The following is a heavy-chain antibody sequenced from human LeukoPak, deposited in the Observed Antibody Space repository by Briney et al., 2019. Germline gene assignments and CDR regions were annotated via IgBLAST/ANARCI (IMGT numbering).Heavy chain of an antibody. Sequence: GGSLRLSCAASGFTFSSYSMNWVRQAPGKGLEWVSSISSSSSYIYYADSVKGRFTISRDNAKNPLYLQMNSLRAEDTAVYYCARGWFGELWYYFDYWGQGTLVTVSS. CDR2: ISSSSSYI. CDR1: GFTFSSYS. D-gene: IGHD3-10*01. CDR3: ARGWFGELWYYFDY. V-gene: IGHV3-21*01. J-gene: IGHJ4*02.